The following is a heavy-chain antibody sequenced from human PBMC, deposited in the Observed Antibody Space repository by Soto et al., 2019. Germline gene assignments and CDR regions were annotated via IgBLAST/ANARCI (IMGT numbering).Heavy chain of an antibody. V-gene: IGHV1-18*01. CDR3: ARVRHYCSSTSCYGGWFDP. CDR2: ISAYNGNT. Sequence: ASVKVSCKASGYTFTSYGISWVRQAPGQGLEWMGWISAYNGNTNYAQKLQGRVTMTTDTSTSTAYMELRSLRSDDTAVYYCARVRHYCSSTSCYGGWFDPWGQGTLVTVSS. D-gene: IGHD2-2*01. J-gene: IGHJ5*02. CDR1: GYTFTSYG.